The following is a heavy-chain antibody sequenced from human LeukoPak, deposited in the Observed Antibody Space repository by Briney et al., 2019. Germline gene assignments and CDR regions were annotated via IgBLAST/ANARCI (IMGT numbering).Heavy chain of an antibody. CDR1: GGSITTIPYN. CDR3: ARHPTGYPNWSDS. V-gene: IGHV4-39*01. D-gene: IGHD3-9*01. Sequence: SETLSLTCTVSGGSITTIPYNWGWIRQPPGKGLEWIGTISYVGTTYYEPSLKSRVTMSIDTSKNQFSLNLNSATAADTAVYYCARHPTGYPNWSDSWGQGTLVIVSS. J-gene: IGHJ5*01. CDR2: ISYVGTT.